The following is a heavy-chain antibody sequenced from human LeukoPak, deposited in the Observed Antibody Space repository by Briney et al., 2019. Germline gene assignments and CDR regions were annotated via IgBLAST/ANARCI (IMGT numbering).Heavy chain of an antibody. Sequence: GGSLRLSCAASGFTVSSNCMSWVRQAPGKGLEWVSVIYSGGSTYYADSVKGRFTISRDNSKNTLYLQMNSLRAEDTAVYYCATRYCSGGSCRDYWGQGTLVTVSS. V-gene: IGHV3-53*01. CDR3: ATRYCSGGSCRDY. CDR2: IYSGGST. CDR1: GFTVSSNC. D-gene: IGHD2-15*01. J-gene: IGHJ4*02.